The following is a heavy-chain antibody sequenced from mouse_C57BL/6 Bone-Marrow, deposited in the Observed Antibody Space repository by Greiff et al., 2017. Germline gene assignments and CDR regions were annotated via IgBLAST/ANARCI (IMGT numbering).Heavy chain of an antibody. CDR1: EYEFPSHD. J-gene: IGHJ2*01. CDR3: ANKSYDYGSSYFDY. CDR2: INSDGGST. D-gene: IGHD1-1*01. V-gene: IGHV5-2*01. Sequence: EVKLVESGGGLVQPGESLKLSCESNEYEFPSHDMSWVRKTPEKRLELVAAINSDGGSTYYPDTMERRFIISRDNTKETLYLQMSSLRSEDTALYYCANKSYDYGSSYFDYWGQGTTLTVSS.